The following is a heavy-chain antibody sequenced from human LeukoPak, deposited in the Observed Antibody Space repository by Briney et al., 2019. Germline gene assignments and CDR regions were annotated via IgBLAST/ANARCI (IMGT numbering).Heavy chain of an antibody. CDR1: GFTFSSYE. J-gene: IGHJ3*02. V-gene: IGHV3-48*03. CDR2: ISSSGITI. CDR3: ARASSGWANNAFDI. Sequence: GGSLRLSCAASGFTFSSYEMNWVRQAPGKGLEWVSYISSSGITIYYADSVKGRFTISRDNAKNSLYLQMNSLRAEDTAVYYCARASSGWANNAFDIWGQGTMVTVSS. D-gene: IGHD6-19*01.